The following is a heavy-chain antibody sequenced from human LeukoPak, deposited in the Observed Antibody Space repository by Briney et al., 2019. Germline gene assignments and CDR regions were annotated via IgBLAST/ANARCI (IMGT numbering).Heavy chain of an antibody. J-gene: IGHJ4*02. V-gene: IGHV3-21*01. D-gene: IGHD3-22*01. CDR1: GFTFSSYS. CDR3: ARVDSSGYYYGGVDYFDY. CDR2: ISSSSSYI. Sequence: PGGSLRLSCAASGFTFSSYSMNWVRQAPGKGLEWVSSISSSSSYIYYADSVKGRFTISRDNAKNSLYLQMNSPRAEDTAVYYCARVDSSGYYYGGVDYFDYWGQGTLVTVSS.